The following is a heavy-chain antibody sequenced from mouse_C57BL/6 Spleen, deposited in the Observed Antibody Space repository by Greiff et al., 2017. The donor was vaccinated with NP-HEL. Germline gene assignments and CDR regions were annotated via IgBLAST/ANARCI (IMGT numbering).Heavy chain of an antibody. CDR1: GYTFTSYW. V-gene: IGHV1-74*01. J-gene: IGHJ4*01. CDR3: ARGAIHMDDYIYYAMDY. Sequence: QVQLQQPGAELVKPGASVKVSCKASGYTFTSYWMHWVKQRPGQGLEWIGRIHPSDSYTNYNQKFKGKATLTVDTSSSTAYMQLSSLTSEDSAVYYCARGAIHMDDYIYYAMDYWGQGTSVTVSS. D-gene: IGHD2-4*01. CDR2: IHPSDSYT.